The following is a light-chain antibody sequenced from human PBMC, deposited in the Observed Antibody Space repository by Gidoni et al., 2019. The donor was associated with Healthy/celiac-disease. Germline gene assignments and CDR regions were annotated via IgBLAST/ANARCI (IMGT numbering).Light chain of an antibody. J-gene: IGKJ4*01. V-gene: IGKV1-5*03. Sequence: DIQMTQSPSNLSASVGDRVTITGRASQSISSWLAWYQQKPGKAPKLLIYQASSLESGVPSRFSGSGSGTEFTLTISSLQPDDFATYYCQQYNSYSPLTFGGGTKVEIK. CDR2: QAS. CDR3: QQYNSYSPLT. CDR1: QSISSW.